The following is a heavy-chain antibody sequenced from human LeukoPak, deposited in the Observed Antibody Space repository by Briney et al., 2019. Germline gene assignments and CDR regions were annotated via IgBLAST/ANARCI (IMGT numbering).Heavy chain of an antibody. CDR1: GGSISSYH. D-gene: IGHD3-3*01. J-gene: IGHJ6*03. Sequence: PSGTLSLTCTVSGGSISSYHWSWIRQPPGKGLEGIGYIYYSESTNYKPSLKSRVTISVDTSKNQFSLKLSSVTAADTAVYYCARNQGVVGWRAYMDVWGKGSTVTVSS. V-gene: IGHV4-59*01. CDR2: IYYSEST. CDR3: ARNQGVVGWRAYMDV.